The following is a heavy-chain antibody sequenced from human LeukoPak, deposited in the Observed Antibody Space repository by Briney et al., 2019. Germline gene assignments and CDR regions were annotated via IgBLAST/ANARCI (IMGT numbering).Heavy chain of an antibody. CDR3: ARVHMVRGVMLGY. D-gene: IGHD3-10*01. CDR2: MNPNSGNT. J-gene: IGHJ4*02. Sequence: RASVKVSCKASGYTFTSYDINWVRQATGQGLEWMGWMNPNSGNTGYAQKFQGRVTITRNTSISTAYMELSSLRSEDTAVYYCARVHMVRGVMLGYWGQGTLVTVSS. V-gene: IGHV1-8*03. CDR1: GYTFTSYD.